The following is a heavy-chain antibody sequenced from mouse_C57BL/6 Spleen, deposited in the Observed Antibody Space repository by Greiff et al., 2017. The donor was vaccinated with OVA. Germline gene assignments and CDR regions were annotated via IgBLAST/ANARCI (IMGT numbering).Heavy chain of an antibody. CDR1: GFSLTSYG. Sequence: QVQLKQSGPGLVQPSQSLSITCTVSGFSLTSYGVHWVRQSPGKGLEWLGVIWSGGSTDYNAAFISRLSISKDNSKSQVFFKMNSLQADDTAIYYCARNLDLDYDGWFAYWGQGTLVTVSA. D-gene: IGHD2-4*01. CDR3: ARNLDLDYDGWFAY. V-gene: IGHV2-2*01. CDR2: IWSGGST. J-gene: IGHJ3*01.